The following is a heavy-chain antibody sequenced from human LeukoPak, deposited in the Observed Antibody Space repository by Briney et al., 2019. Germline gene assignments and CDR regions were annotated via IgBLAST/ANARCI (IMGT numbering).Heavy chain of an antibody. CDR2: INEGGSTT. Sequence: WGSLRLSCATSGFTFSSYWWHWVRQVPGKGRVWVSRINEGGSTTDYAYSVKGRFTISRDNAKKTLYLQMNIMRAEATSDYSWARDLTGAREYWGQGTPVTVSS. CDR3: ARDLTGAREY. CDR1: GFTFSSYW. J-gene: IGHJ4*02. V-gene: IGHV3-74*01. D-gene: IGHD1-26*01.